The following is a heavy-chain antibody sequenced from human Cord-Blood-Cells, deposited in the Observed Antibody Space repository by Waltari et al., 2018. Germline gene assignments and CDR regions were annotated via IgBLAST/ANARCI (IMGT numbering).Heavy chain of an antibody. Sequence: QVQLVQSGAEVKKPGASVKVSCKASGYTFTGYYMHWVRQAPGPGLEWMGRINPNSGGTNYAQKFQGRVTMTRDTSISTAYMELSRLRSDDTAVYDCARDPAKYCSGGSCYGWFDPWGQGTLVTVSS. J-gene: IGHJ5*02. D-gene: IGHD2-15*01. CDR2: INPNSGGT. V-gene: IGHV1-2*06. CDR1: GYTFTGYY. CDR3: ARDPAKYCSGGSCYGWFDP.